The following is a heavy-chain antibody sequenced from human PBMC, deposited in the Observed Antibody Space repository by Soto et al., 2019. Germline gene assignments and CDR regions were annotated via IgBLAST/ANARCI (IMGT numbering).Heavy chain of an antibody. CDR1: GFTFSSYG. J-gene: IGHJ6*02. V-gene: IGHV3-30*18. CDR2: ISYDGSNK. Sequence: GGSLRLSCAASGFTFSSYGMHWVRQAPGKGLEWVAVISYDGSNKYYADSVKGRFTISRDNSKNTLYLQMNSLRAEDTAVYYCAKGGSSHLYYYYGLDVWGQGTTVTVSS. CDR3: AKGGSSHLYYYYGLDV. D-gene: IGHD6-6*01.